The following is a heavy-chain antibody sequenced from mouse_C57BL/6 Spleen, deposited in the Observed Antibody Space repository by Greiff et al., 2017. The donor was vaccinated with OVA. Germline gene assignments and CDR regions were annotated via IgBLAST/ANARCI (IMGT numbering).Heavy chain of an antibody. V-gene: IGHV1-82*01. Sequence: QVQLQQSGPELVKPGASVKISCKASGYAFSSSWMNWVKQRPGKGLEWIGRIYPGDGDTNYNGKFKGKATLTADKSSSTAYMQLSSLTSEDSAVYCGARSDGYSAYYFDDWGQGTTLTVSS. D-gene: IGHD1-2*01. J-gene: IGHJ2*01. CDR2: IYPGDGDT. CDR1: GYAFSSSW. CDR3: ARSDGYSAYYFDD.